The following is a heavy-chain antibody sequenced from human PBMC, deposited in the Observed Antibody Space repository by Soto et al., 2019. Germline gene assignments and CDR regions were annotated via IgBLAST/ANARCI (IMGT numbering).Heavy chain of an antibody. CDR2: INPSGGST. J-gene: IGHJ2*01. V-gene: IGHV1-46*03. CDR3: ARGGIAVAVTKKRKYFDL. Sequence: QVQLVQSGAEVKKPGASVKVSCKASGYTFTSYYMHWVRQAPGQGLEWMGIINPSGGSTSYAQKFQGRVTMTRDTSTSTVYMELSSLRSEDTAVYYCARGGIAVAVTKKRKYFDLWGRGTLVTVSS. D-gene: IGHD6-19*01. CDR1: GYTFTSYY.